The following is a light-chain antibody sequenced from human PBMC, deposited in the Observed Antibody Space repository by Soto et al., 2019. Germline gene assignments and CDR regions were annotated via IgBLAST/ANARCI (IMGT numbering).Light chain of an antibody. V-gene: IGLV2-14*01. Sequence: QSVLTQPSSLSVSPGQSITISFTGTSSDVGGYNYVSCYQQHPGKAPKLMIYEVSNRPSGVSNRFSGSKSGNTASLTISGLQAEDEGDYYCSSYISSSTPYVFGTGTKVTVL. CDR3: SSYISSSTPYV. J-gene: IGLJ1*01. CDR1: SSDVGGYNY. CDR2: EVS.